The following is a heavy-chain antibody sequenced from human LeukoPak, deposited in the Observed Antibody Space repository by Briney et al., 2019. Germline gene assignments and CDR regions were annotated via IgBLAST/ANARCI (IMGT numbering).Heavy chain of an antibody. D-gene: IGHD3-10*02. Sequence: GGSLRLSCAASGFTFSSYGMSWVRQAPGKGLEWVSFMSSSSYSIYYADSVKGRFTISRDNAKNSLYLQMNSLRAEDTAVYYCAELGITMIGGVWGKGTTVTISS. CDR2: MSSSSYSI. CDR3: AELGITMIGGV. V-gene: IGHV3-48*01. J-gene: IGHJ6*04. CDR1: GFTFSSYG.